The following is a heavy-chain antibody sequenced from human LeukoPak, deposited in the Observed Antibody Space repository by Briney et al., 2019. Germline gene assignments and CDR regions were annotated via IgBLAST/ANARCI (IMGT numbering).Heavy chain of an antibody. CDR3: ARHESVVRSTMIVVVSYLDAFDI. J-gene: IGHJ3*02. Sequence: PSETPSLTCTVSGGSISSSSYYWGWIRQPPGKGLEWIGSIYYSGSTYYDPSLKSRVTISVDTSKNQFSLKLSSVTTADTAVYYCARHESVVRSTMIVVVSYLDAFDIWGQGTMVTVSS. V-gene: IGHV4-39*01. CDR2: IYYSGST. D-gene: IGHD3-22*01. CDR1: GGSISSSSYY.